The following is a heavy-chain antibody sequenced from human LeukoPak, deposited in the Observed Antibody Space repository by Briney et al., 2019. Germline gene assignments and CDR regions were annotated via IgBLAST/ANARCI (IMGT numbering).Heavy chain of an antibody. CDR1: GGSISSGDYY. D-gene: IGHD4-17*01. Sequence: PSETLSLTCTVSGGSISSGDYYWSWIRQPPGKGLEWIGYIYYSGSTYYNPSLKSRVTISVDTSKNQFSLKLSSVTAADTAVYYCARDLKGTVTDYWGQRTLVTVSS. CDR2: IYYSGST. J-gene: IGHJ4*02. V-gene: IGHV4-30-4*01. CDR3: ARDLKGTVTDY.